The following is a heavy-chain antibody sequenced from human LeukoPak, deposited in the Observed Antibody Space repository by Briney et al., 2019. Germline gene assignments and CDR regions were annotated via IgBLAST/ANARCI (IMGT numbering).Heavy chain of an antibody. V-gene: IGHV3-7*01. D-gene: IGHD3-10*01. CDR1: GFTFSSYW. CDR2: IKQDGSEK. CDR3: ARVSGTPRNYFDY. Sequence: GGSLRLSCAASGFTFSSYWMSWVRQAPGKGLEWVANIKQDGSEKYYVDSVKGRFTISRDNAKNSLYLQMNSLRAEDTAVYYCARVSGTPRNYFDYWGQGTLVTVSS. J-gene: IGHJ4*02.